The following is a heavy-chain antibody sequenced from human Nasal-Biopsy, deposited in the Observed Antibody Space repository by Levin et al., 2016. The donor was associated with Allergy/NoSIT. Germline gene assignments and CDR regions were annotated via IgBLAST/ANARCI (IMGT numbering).Heavy chain of an antibody. D-gene: IGHD1-26*01. CDR1: GFSFSDAC. V-gene: IGHV3-15*01. CDR2: IRSKTDGETI. Sequence: GESLKISCAASGFSFSDACMNWVRQAPGKGLEWVGRIRSKTDGETIDYAAPVKGRFTIFRDDSKDMLYLQMNSLKTEDTAVYYCARSMAVGRLYYQRGLDVWGQGTTVTVSS. CDR3: ARSMAVGRLYYQRGLDV. J-gene: IGHJ6*02.